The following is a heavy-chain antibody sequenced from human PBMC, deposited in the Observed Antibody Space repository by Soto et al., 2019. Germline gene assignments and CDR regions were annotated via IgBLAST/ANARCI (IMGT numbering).Heavy chain of an antibody. D-gene: IGHD3-22*01. Sequence: SETLSLTCAVSGGSISSSNWWSWVRQPPGKGLEWIGEIYHSGSTNYNPSLKSRVTISIDKSKNQFSLNLSSVTAADTAVYYCARGGIVVIPDSWGQGTLVTVSA. J-gene: IGHJ5*01. V-gene: IGHV4-4*02. CDR1: GGSISSSNW. CDR3: ARGGIVVIPDS. CDR2: IYHSGST.